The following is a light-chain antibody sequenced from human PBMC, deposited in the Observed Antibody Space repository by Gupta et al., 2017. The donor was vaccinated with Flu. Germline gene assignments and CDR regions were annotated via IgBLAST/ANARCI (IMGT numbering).Light chain of an antibody. Sequence: QSALTQPVSVSGSPGQSTTIYCPGTSSDAGDYKYVSWYQQHPGEAPKLMIYEVTTRPSVVSNRFSGSKSGNTASLTISVLHADDEGDYYGSSFVSSSTLLFGGGTKLTVL. CDR3: SSFVSSSTLL. CDR1: SSDAGDYKY. CDR2: EVT. V-gene: IGLV2-14*01. J-gene: IGLJ3*02.